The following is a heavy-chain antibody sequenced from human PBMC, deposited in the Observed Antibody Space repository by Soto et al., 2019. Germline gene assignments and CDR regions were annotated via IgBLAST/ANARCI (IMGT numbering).Heavy chain of an antibody. CDR3: ASGPATMIVVVGDY. V-gene: IGHV1-18*01. J-gene: IGHJ4*02. D-gene: IGHD3-22*01. Sequence: QVQLVQSGAEVKKPGASVKVSCKASGYTFTSYGISWVRQAPGQGLEWMGWISAYNGNTNYAQKLQGRVTMTTDTSTRTANMEQRSLRSDDSAVSYCASGPATMIVVVGDYWGQGTLVTVSS. CDR2: ISAYNGNT. CDR1: GYTFTSYG.